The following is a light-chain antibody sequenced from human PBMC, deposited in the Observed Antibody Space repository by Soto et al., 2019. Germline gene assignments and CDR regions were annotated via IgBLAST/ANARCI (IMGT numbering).Light chain of an antibody. CDR1: QSVSSSY. Sequence: ELVWTQSPGTLSLSPGERATLSCRASQSVSSSYLAWSQKKPGQAPRLLIYGASSRATGIPDRFSGSGSGTDFNLTISRLDTEDFAVYECQQRSNWPGTFGQGTKVDIK. J-gene: IGKJ1*01. CDR2: GAS. V-gene: IGKV3D-20*02. CDR3: QQRSNWPGT.